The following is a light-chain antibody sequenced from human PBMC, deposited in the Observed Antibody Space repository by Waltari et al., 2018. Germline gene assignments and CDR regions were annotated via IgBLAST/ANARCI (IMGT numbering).Light chain of an antibody. J-gene: IGLJ1*01. CDR1: SSDVAGYND. CDR2: EVT. Sequence: QSALTQPPSASGSPGQSLAISRTGTSSDVAGYNDVSWYQQHPGKAPKLMIYEVTKRPSGVPDRFSGSKSGNTASLTVSGLQAEDEADYYCSSYAGSNNVFGTGTKVTVL. CDR3: SSYAGSNNV. V-gene: IGLV2-8*01.